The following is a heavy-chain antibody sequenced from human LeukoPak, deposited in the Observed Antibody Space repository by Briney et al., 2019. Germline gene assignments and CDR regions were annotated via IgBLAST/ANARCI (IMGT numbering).Heavy chain of an antibody. CDR3: ARARKDIVVVPAATWTLGY. CDR1: GYTFTSYY. V-gene: IGHV1-46*01. D-gene: IGHD2-2*01. CDR2: INPSGGST. J-gene: IGHJ4*02. Sequence: GASVTVSCKASGYTFTSYYMHWVRQAPGQGLEWMGIINPSGGSTSYAQKFQGRGTMTRDTSTSTVYMELSSLRSEDTAVYYCARARKDIVVVPAATWTLGYWGQGTLVTVSS.